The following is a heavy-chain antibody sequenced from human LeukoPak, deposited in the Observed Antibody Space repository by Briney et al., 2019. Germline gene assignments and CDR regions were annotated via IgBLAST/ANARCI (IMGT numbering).Heavy chain of an antibody. D-gene: IGHD6-19*01. CDR1: GGTFSSYA. CDR2: IIPIFGTA. Sequence: SVKVSCKASGGTFSSYAISWVRQAPGQGLEWMGRIIPIFGTANYAQKFQGRVTITTDESTSTAHMELSSLRSEDTAVYYCARLMTTYSSGHDPWGQGTLVTVSS. CDR3: ARLMTTYSSGHDP. V-gene: IGHV1-69*05. J-gene: IGHJ5*02.